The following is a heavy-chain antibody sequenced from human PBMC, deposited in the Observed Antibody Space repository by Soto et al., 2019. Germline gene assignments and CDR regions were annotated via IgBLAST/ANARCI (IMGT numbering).Heavy chain of an antibody. V-gene: IGHV4-39*01. D-gene: IGHD5-18*01. J-gene: IGHJ4*02. CDR3: ARHGPAMVTTPLVD. CDR1: GGSISSSSYY. Sequence: TSETLSLTCTVSGGSISSSSYYWGWIRQPPGKGLEWIGSIYYSGSTYYNPSLKSRVTISVDTSKNQFSLKLSSVTAADTAVYYCARHGPAMVTTPLVDWGQGTLVTVSS. CDR2: IYYSGST.